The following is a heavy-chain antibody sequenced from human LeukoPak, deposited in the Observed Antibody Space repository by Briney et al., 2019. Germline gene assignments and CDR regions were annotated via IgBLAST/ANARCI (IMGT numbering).Heavy chain of an antibody. V-gene: IGHV3-23*01. CDR1: GFTFSGYA. J-gene: IGHJ4*02. Sequence: GGSLRLSCAASGFTFSGYAMSWVRQAPGKGLEWVSHFGGSGGTIYYADSVKGRFTISRDNSKNTLYLQMNSLRAEDTAVYYCARVVKYSSSSGNYFDYWGQGTLVTVSS. CDR2: FGGSGGTI. D-gene: IGHD6-6*01. CDR3: ARVVKYSSSSGNYFDY.